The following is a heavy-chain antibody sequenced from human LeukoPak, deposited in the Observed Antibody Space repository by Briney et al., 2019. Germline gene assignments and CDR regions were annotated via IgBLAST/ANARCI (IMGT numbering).Heavy chain of an antibody. CDR1: GYTFTSYY. Sequence: ASVKVSCKASGYTFTSYYIYWVRQAPGQGLEWMGIINPSRGSTNYAQRFQGRVTMTREMSTSTVYMELSSLRAEDTAVYYCARGTGEGYSYGRYYFDYWGQGTLVTVSS. J-gene: IGHJ4*02. CDR2: INPSRGST. V-gene: IGHV1-46*01. CDR3: ARGTGEGYSYGRYYFDY. D-gene: IGHD5-18*01.